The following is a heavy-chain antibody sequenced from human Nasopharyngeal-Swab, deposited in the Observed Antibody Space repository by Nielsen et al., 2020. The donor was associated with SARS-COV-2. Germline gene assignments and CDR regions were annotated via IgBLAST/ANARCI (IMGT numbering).Heavy chain of an antibody. CDR2: IYYSGST. CDR1: GGSISSSSYY. J-gene: IGHJ4*02. CDR3: ARGGNWRFDY. Sequence: SETLSLTCAVSGGSISSSSYYWGWIRQPPGKGLEWIGSIYYSGSTYYNPSLKSRVTISVDTSKNQFSLNLSSVTAADTAVYYCARGGNWRFDYWGQGTLVTVSS. D-gene: IGHD1-1*01. V-gene: IGHV4-39*07.